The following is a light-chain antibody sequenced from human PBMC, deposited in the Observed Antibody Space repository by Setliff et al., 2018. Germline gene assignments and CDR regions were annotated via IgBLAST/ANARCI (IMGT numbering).Light chain of an antibody. CDR2: DVS. CDR1: SSDIGGYNY. J-gene: IGLJ1*01. Sequence: QSVLAQPASVSGSPGQSVTISCTGTSSDIGGYNYVSWYQQHPGKAPKLMIYDVSIRPSGVSTRFSGSKSANTASLTISGLQAEDEADYYCSSYAGTNNPYVFGSGTKVTVL. CDR3: SSYAGTNNPYV. V-gene: IGLV2-14*03.